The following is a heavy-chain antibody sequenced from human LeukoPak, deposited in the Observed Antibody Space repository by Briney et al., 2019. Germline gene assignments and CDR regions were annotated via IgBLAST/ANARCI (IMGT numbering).Heavy chain of an antibody. CDR1: GFSFDDYV. Sequence: EPGGSPRLSCAASGFSFDDYVMHWVRQAPGKGLEWVSGISWNSGRIGYADSVKGRFTISRDNGKNTLYLQMDTLRAEDMALYYCAKGKGEGSSSWHAFDIWGQGTMVTVSS. J-gene: IGHJ3*02. CDR3: AKGKGEGSSSWHAFDI. V-gene: IGHV3-9*03. CDR2: ISWNSGRI. D-gene: IGHD6-13*01.